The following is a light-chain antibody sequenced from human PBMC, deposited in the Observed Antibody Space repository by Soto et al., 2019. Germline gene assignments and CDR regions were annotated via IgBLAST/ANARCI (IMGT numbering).Light chain of an antibody. V-gene: IGKV3-15*01. J-gene: IGKJ3*01. CDR1: QSVSSN. CDR3: QQYNNWPPL. CDR2: GAS. Sequence: ETVMTQSPGTLSVSPGERATLSCRASQSVSSNLAWYQQKPGQAPRLLIYGASTRATGIPARFSGSGSGTEFTLTISSLQSEDFAVYYCQQYNNWPPLFGPGTRVDIK.